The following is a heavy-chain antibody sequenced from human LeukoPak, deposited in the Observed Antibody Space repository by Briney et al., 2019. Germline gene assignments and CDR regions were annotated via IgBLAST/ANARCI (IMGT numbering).Heavy chain of an antibody. J-gene: IGHJ5*02. V-gene: IGHV3-23*01. D-gene: IGHD3-22*01. CDR3: AKGYGGLLRPVWP. CDR2: ISGSGTRT. Sequence: GGSLRLSCAASGFTFNTSGINWVREAPGKGLEWVPAISGSGTRTYYADSVKGRFTISRDNSKSTLYLQMNSLRAEDTAVYYCAKGYGGLLRPVWPWGQGTLVTVSS. CDR1: GFTFNTSG.